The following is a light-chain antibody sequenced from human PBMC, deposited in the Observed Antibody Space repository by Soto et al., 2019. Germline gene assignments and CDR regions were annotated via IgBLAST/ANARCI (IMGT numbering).Light chain of an antibody. CDR3: SSYTSSSTSVV. V-gene: IGLV2-14*03. CDR2: DVS. J-gene: IGLJ2*01. CDR1: SSDVGGYNY. Sequence: QSALTQPASVSGSPGQSITISCTGTSSDVGGYNYVSWYQHHPGKAPKLMIYDVSNRPSGVSDRFSGSKSGNTASLTISGLQAEDEDDYYCSSYTSSSTSVVFGGGTKLTVL.